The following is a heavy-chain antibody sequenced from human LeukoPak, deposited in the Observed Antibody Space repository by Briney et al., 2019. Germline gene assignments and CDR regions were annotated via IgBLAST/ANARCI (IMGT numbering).Heavy chain of an antibody. D-gene: IGHD4-17*01. V-gene: IGHV3-23*01. CDR3: ARGIYGDYDH. CDR1: GFTFSNYA. Sequence: GGSLRLSCAASGFTFSNYAMSWVRQAPGKGLEWVSAISSSGGGTYYADSVKGRFPISRDNSKDTLSLQMNSLRAEDTAVYYCARGIYGDYDHWGQGTLVTVST. CDR2: ISSSGGGT. J-gene: IGHJ1*01.